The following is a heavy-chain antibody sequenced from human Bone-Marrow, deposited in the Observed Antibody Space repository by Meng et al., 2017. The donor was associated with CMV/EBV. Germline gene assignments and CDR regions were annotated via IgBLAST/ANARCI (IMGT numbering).Heavy chain of an antibody. CDR3: AKADYVWGSYRYFHFDY. J-gene: IGHJ4*02. V-gene: IGHV3-23*01. D-gene: IGHD3-16*02. Sequence: GESLKISCAASGFTFSSYAMSWIRQAPGKGLEWVSTISGSGGSTYYADSVKGRFTISRDNSKNTLYLQMNSLRDEDTDIYYCAKADYVWGSYRYFHFDYWGQGTLVTVSS. CDR2: ISGSGGST. CDR1: GFTFSSYA.